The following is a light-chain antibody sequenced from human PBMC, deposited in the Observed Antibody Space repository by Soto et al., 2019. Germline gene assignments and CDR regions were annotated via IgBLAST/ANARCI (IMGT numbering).Light chain of an antibody. CDR3: QQYNSYWT. V-gene: IGKV1-5*01. Sequence: DSQMPQSPFTLSSSVGYIFTITCLASQSISSWSAWDQQKPGKAPERLIYAASTLQNGFQSRFSGSGSATEFPLTISSLKPDDFETYYRQQYNSYWTFGQGTKGDIK. CDR1: QSISSW. CDR2: AAS. J-gene: IGKJ1*01.